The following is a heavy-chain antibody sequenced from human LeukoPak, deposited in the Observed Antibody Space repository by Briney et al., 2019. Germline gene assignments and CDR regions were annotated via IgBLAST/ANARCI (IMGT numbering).Heavy chain of an antibody. CDR2: ITTNTGNP. Sequence: ASVKVSCKAAGYTFTSHSINWLRQAPGQGLEWMGWITTNTGNPTYAQGFTGRFVFSLDTSVSTAYLQISSLKAEDTAVYYCARDASTIRFDYWGQGTLVTVSS. V-gene: IGHV7-4-1*02. D-gene: IGHD5-24*01. J-gene: IGHJ4*02. CDR1: GYTFTSHS. CDR3: ARDASTIRFDY.